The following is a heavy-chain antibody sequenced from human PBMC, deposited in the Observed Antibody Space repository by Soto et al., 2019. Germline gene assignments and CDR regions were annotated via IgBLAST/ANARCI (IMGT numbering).Heavy chain of an antibody. CDR3: AKKRKYCSSTSCYYAFDI. V-gene: IGHV4-59*01. Sequence: PSETLCITCTFSVGSISSYYWSWIGQPPGKGLEWIGYIYYSGSTNYNPSLKSRVTISVDTSKNQFSLKLSSVTAADTAVYYCAKKRKYCSSTSCYYAFDIWGQGTMVTVSS. D-gene: IGHD2-2*01. J-gene: IGHJ3*02. CDR1: VGSISSYY. CDR2: IYYSGST.